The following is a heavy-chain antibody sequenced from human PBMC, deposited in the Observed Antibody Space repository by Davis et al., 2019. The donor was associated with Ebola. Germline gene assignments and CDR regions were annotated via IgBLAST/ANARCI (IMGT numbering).Heavy chain of an antibody. Sequence: AASVKVSCKASGYTFTSSDIMWVRQATGQGLEWVGRMSPSSGGTGFAQKFQGRVTMTSDTSISTAYMELSSLKFEDTAVYYCTRNLNGLGYWGQGTLVTVSS. CDR1: GYTFTSSD. CDR3: TRNLNGLGY. CDR2: MSPSSGGT. J-gene: IGHJ4*02. D-gene: IGHD1-7*01. V-gene: IGHV1-8*01.